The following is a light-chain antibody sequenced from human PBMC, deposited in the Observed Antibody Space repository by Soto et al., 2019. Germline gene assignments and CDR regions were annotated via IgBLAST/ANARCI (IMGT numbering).Light chain of an antibody. CDR2: EVN. Sequence: QSALTQPASVSGSPGQSITISCTGTSSDVGGYNYVSWYQQHPGKAPKLMIYEVNNRPSGVSNRFSGSKSGNTASLTISGLQAEDEADYYCSSYTSTSPLDVFGTGTKLPS. CDR3: SSYTSTSPLDV. J-gene: IGLJ1*01. CDR1: SSDVGGYNY. V-gene: IGLV2-14*01.